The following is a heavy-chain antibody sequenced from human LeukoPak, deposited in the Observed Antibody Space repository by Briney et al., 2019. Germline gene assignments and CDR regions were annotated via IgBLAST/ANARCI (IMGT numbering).Heavy chain of an antibody. V-gene: IGHV6-1*01. CDR3: AREELRLGDY. CDR2: TCYRSKWYN. D-gene: IGHD1-7*01. CDR1: GDSVSSNSAA. J-gene: IGHJ4*02. Sequence: SRTLSLTCAISGDSVSSNSAAWNWIRQSPSRGLEWLGRTCYRSKWYNEYALSVQSRITINPDTSKNQFSLQLNSVTPEDTAVYYCAREELRLGDYWGQGTLVTVSS.